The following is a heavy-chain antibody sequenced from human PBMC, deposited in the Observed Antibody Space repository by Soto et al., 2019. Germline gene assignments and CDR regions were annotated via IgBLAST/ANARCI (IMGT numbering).Heavy chain of an antibody. CDR2: IGTAGDT. J-gene: IGHJ6*02. CDR1: GFTFSSYD. D-gene: IGHD5-18*01. Sequence: GGSLRLSCAASGFTFSSYDMHWVRQATGKGLEWVSAIGTAGDTYYPGSVKGRFTISRENAKNSLYLQMNSLRAEDTAVYYCARVERGYSYGPYGMDVWGQGTTVTVSS. CDR3: ARVERGYSYGPYGMDV. V-gene: IGHV3-13*01.